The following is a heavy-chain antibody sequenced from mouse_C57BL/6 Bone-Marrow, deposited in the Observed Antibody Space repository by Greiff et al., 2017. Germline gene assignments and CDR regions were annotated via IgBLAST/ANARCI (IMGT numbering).Heavy chain of an antibody. D-gene: IGHD2-2*01. CDR1: GFSLSTFGMG. V-gene: IGHV8-8*01. Sequence: QVTLKESGPGILQPSQTLSLTCSFSGFSLSTFGMGVGWIRQPSGKGLEWLAHIWLADDKYYNPALKSRLTLSKDTSKNQVFLKIANVDTADTATYYCAREEGYYNAMDYWGQGTSVTVSS. J-gene: IGHJ4*01. CDR3: AREEGYYNAMDY. CDR2: IWLADDK.